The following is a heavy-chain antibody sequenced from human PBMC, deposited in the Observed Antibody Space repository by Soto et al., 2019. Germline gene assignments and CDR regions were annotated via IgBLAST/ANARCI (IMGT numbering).Heavy chain of an antibody. CDR2: IIPIFGTA. J-gene: IGHJ5*02. CDR3: ASGYCSGGSCYPLGFDP. V-gene: IGHV1-69*13. CDR1: GGTFSSYA. Sequence: AAVKVSCKASGGTFSSYAISWVRQAPGQGLEWMGGIIPIFGTANYAQKFQGRVTITADESTSTAYMELSSLRSEDTAVYYCASGYCSGGSCYPLGFDPWGQGTLVTVSS. D-gene: IGHD2-15*01.